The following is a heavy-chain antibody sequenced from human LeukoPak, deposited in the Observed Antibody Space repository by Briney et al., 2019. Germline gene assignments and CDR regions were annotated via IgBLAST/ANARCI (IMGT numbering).Heavy chain of an antibody. CDR2: ISYDGSNK. V-gene: IGHV3-30*03. Sequence: PGRSLRLSCAASGFTFSSYGMHWVRQAPGKGLEWVAVISYDGSNKYYADSVKGRFTISRDNSKNTLYLQMNSLRAEDTAVYYCARYCSGGSCYSEIDYWGQGTLVTVSS. J-gene: IGHJ4*02. CDR1: GFTFSSYG. CDR3: ARYCSGGSCYSEIDY. D-gene: IGHD2-15*01.